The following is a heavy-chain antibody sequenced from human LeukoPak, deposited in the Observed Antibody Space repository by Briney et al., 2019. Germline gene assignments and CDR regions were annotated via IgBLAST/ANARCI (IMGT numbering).Heavy chain of an antibody. D-gene: IGHD5-24*01. Sequence: SETLSLTCTVSGGSMSSYYWSWMRQPPGKGLEWIGYIYYSGSTKYNPSLKSRVTISVDTSKNQFSLKLSSVTAADTAVYYCARGARAGYNLEPFDYWGQGTLVTVSS. CDR3: ARGARAGYNLEPFDY. J-gene: IGHJ4*02. CDR1: GGSMSSYY. V-gene: IGHV4-59*08. CDR2: IYYSGST.